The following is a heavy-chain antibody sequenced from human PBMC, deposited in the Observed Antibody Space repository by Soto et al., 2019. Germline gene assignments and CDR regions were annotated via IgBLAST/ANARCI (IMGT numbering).Heavy chain of an antibody. V-gene: IGHV1-18*04. J-gene: IGHJ6*02. CDR2: ISAYNGNT. D-gene: IGHD2-2*02. CDR3: ARGSGKDIVVVPAAIRVVALDV. Sequence: ASVKVSCKASGYTFTSYGISWVRQAPGQGLEWMGWISAYNGNTNYAQKLQGRVTMTTDTSTSTAYMELRSLRSDDTAVYYCARGSGKDIVVVPAAIRVVALDVWGQGTTVTVSS. CDR1: GYTFTSYG.